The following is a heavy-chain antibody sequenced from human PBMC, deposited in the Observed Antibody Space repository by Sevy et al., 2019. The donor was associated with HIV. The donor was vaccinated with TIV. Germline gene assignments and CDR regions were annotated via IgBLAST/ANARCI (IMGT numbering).Heavy chain of an antibody. CDR1: GGTFSSYA. V-gene: IGHV1-18*01. CDR2: MNTYNGNT. J-gene: IGHJ4*02. Sequence: ASVKVSCKASGGTFSSYAISWVRQAPGQGLEWMGGMNTYNGNTKYAQKVQGRVTMTTDTSTSTAYMELRGLRSDDTAVYYCARDTREKSFDYWGQGTLVTVSS. CDR3: ARDTREKSFDY.